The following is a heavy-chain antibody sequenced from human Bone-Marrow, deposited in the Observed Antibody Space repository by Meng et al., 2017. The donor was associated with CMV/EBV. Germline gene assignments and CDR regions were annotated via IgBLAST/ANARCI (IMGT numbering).Heavy chain of an antibody. V-gene: IGHV5-51*01. CDR3: ARHCSSTSCSRGRSNWFDP. D-gene: IGHD2-2*01. CDR1: GYSFTSYW. Sequence: GGSLRLSCKGSGYSFTSYWIGWVRQMPGKGLEWMGIIYPGDSDTRYSPSFQGQVTISADKSISTAYLQWSSLKASDTAMYYCARHCSSTSCSRGRSNWFDPWGQGTLVTFSS. CDR2: IYPGDSDT. J-gene: IGHJ5*02.